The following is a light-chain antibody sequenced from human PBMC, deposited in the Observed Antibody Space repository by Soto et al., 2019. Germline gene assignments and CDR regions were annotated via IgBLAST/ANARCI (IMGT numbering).Light chain of an antibody. CDR3: QQYYATPLT. V-gene: IGKV4-1*01. CDR1: QSVLYSSNNKNY. Sequence: DIVMTQSPDSLAVSLGERATINCKSSQSVLYSSNNKNYVAWFQQKPGQPPKLLIYWASTRESGVSDRFSGSGSGTDFTLTINSLQAEDVAVYYCQQYYATPLTFGGGTKVEIK. CDR2: WAS. J-gene: IGKJ4*01.